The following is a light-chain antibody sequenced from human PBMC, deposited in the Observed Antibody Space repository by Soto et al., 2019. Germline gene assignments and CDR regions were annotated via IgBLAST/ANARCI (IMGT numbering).Light chain of an antibody. J-gene: IGLJ2*01. CDR2: DDS. CDR1: NIGSKG. V-gene: IGLV3-21*02. Sequence: SYELTPSSSVSVAPGQTASITCGGNNIGSKGVHRYQQKPGQAPVLVVYDDSDRPSGIPERFSGSSSGNTATLTISRVEAGDEADYYCQVWDRTSDHVLFGGGTKLTVL. CDR3: QVWDRTSDHVL.